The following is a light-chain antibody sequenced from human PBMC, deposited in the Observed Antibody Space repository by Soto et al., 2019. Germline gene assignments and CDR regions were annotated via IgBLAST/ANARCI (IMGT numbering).Light chain of an antibody. V-gene: IGLV2-14*01. Sequence: QSALTQPASVSGSPGQSITISCTGTSSDVGGYNYVSWYQQHPGKAPKLMIYDVSNRPSGVSNRFSGSKSGNTASLTISVIQAEDEADYYCSSYTSSSTLYVFGTGTKLTVL. J-gene: IGLJ1*01. CDR2: DVS. CDR1: SSDVGGYNY. CDR3: SSYTSSSTLYV.